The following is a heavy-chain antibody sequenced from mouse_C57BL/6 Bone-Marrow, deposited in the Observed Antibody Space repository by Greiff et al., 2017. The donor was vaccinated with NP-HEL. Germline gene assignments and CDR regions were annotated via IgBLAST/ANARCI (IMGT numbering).Heavy chain of an antibody. D-gene: IGHD4-1*01. J-gene: IGHJ3*01. Sequence: QVQLQQSGAELARPGASVKLSCKASGYTFTRYGISWVKQRTGQGLEWIGEIYPRSGNTYYPEPFKGKATLTADKSSSTAYMALRSLTSEDSAVYFCAKEDLGAWVAYWGQGTLVTVSA. V-gene: IGHV1-81*01. CDR1: GYTFTRYG. CDR3: AKEDLGAWVAY. CDR2: IYPRSGNT.